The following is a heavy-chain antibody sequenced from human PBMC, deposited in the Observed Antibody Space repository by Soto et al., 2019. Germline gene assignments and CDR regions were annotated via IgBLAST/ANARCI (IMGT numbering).Heavy chain of an antibody. V-gene: IGHV3-9*01. CDR1: GFRFEQYV. Sequence: VQVVASGGGLVQPGRSLRLSCAVSGFRFEQYVMHWVRPAPGKGLECVSTVSPTVDTVAYADSVEGRFTVSRDNAKNSLYLQMNSLEGDDPAFYYCLKDAPNGSIDDWGQGTLVTVSS. CDR2: VSPTVDTV. CDR3: LKDAPNGSIDD. J-gene: IGHJ4*02. D-gene: IGHD3-10*01.